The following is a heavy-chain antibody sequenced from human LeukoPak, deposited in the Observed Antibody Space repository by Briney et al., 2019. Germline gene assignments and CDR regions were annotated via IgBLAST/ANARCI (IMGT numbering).Heavy chain of an antibody. D-gene: IGHD3-3*01. CDR2: INPNSGGT. CDR1: GYTFTGYY. J-gene: IGHJ3*02. CDR3: ARGLTYYDFWSGHDAFDI. Sequence: ASVKVSCKASGYTFTGYYMHWVRQAPGQGLEWMGRINPNSGGTNYAQKFQGRVTITRNTSISTAYMELSSLRSEDTAVYYCARGLTYYDFWSGHDAFDIWGQGTMVTVSS. V-gene: IGHV1-2*06.